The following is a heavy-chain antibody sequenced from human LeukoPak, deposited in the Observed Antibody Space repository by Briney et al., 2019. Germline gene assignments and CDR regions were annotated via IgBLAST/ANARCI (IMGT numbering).Heavy chain of an antibody. J-gene: IGHJ4*02. CDR3: AKGGSPSCYSSSGY. CDR1: GFTFSSYA. V-gene: IGHV3-23*01. Sequence: GGSLRLSCAASGFTFSSYAMSWVRQAPGKGLEWVSVISNSGGSTFYADSVKGRFTISRDNSKNTLYLQMNSLRGEDTAVYYCAKGGSPSCYSSSGYWGQGTLVTVSS. D-gene: IGHD2-2*01. CDR2: ISNSGGST.